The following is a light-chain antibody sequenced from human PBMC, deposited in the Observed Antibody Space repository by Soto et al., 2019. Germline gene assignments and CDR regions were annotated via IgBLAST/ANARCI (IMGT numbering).Light chain of an antibody. CDR1: SSNIGAGYE. J-gene: IGLJ2*01. CDR3: QSYVDGLSGMV. Sequence: QSVLTQPPSVSGAPGQRVTLSCTGSSSNIGAGYEVHWYQQLPRTAPKLLIYGNSNRPSGVPDRFSGFESGTPASLAITGLQADDEGDFYLQSYVDGLSGMVFGGGTKVTV. V-gene: IGLV1-40*01. CDR2: GNS.